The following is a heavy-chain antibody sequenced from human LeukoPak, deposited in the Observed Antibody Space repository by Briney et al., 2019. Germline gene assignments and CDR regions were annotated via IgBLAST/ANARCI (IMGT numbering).Heavy chain of an antibody. V-gene: IGHV4-34*01. J-gene: IGHJ4*02. Sequence: SETLSLTCAVYGGSFSGYYWSWIRQPPGKGLEWIGEINHSGSTNYDPSLKSRVTISVDTSKNQFSLKLSSVTAADTAVYYCARGPRFGPGYFDYWGQGTLVTVSS. CDR2: INHSGST. CDR3: ARGPRFGPGYFDY. D-gene: IGHD3-10*02. CDR1: GGSFSGYY.